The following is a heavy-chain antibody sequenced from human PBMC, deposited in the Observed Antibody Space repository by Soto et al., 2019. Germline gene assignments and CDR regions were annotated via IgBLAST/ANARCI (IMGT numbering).Heavy chain of an antibody. CDR2: MYYRGYT. V-gene: IGHV4-39*01. CDR1: DCSIRSSSYC. CDR3: ARHNGPLYVGYYYDMDV. Sequence: PSNTLALTCTVSDCSIRSSSYCWGGFRNPPGNGLEWIGSMYYRGYTYYNPSRKSRVTISVDTSKNQFSLKLSSVTAADTAVYYCARHNGPLYVGYYYDMDVWGQGTTVT. D-gene: IGHD3-16*01. J-gene: IGHJ6*02.